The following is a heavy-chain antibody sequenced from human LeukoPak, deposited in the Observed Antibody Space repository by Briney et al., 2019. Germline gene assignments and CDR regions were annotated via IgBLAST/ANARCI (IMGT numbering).Heavy chain of an antibody. CDR3: TRALGYCSGGSCYYYYGMDV. J-gene: IGHJ6*04. V-gene: IGHV3-49*04. Sequence: GGSLRLSCTASGFTFGDYAMSWVRQAPGKGLEWVGFIRGKAYGGTTEYAASVKGRFTISRDDSKSIAYLQMNSLKTEDTAVYYCTRALGYCSGGSCYYYYGMDVWGKGTTVTVSS. CDR1: GFTFGDYA. CDR2: IRGKAYGGTT. D-gene: IGHD2-15*01.